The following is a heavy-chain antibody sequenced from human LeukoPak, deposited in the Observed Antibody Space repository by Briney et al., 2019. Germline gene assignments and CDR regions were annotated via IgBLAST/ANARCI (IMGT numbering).Heavy chain of an antibody. J-gene: IGHJ4*02. D-gene: IGHD3-22*01. Sequence: SVKVSCKASGGTFSSYVISWVRQAPGQGLEWMGRIIPILGIANYAQKFQGRVTITADKSTSTAYMELSSLRSEDTAVYYCARGYYDSSGYYYDYWGQGTLVTVSS. CDR3: ARGYYDSSGYYYDY. CDR2: IIPILGIA. V-gene: IGHV1-69*04. CDR1: GGTFSSYV.